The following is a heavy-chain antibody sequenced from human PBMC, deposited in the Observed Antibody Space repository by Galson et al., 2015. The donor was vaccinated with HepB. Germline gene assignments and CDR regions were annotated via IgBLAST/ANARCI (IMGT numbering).Heavy chain of an antibody. CDR2: ISSDGTDT. CDR1: GFIFSSHW. Sequence: SLRLSCAASGFIFSSHWMHWLRQVPGKGLMWVSRISSDGTDTIYADSVKGRFTISRDNARNTLHLQMNSLRAEDTAVYYCARGDIVLMVYAPTTNWFDPWGQGTLVTVSS. D-gene: IGHD2-8*01. J-gene: IGHJ5*02. V-gene: IGHV3-74*01. CDR3: ARGDIVLMVYAPTTNWFDP.